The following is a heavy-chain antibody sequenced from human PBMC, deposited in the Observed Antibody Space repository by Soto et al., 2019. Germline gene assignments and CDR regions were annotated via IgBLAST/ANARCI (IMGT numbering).Heavy chain of an antibody. J-gene: IGHJ4*01. Sequence: SETLSLTCAVYGGSLSGYYWSWIRQPPGKGLEWIGEINHSGSTNYNPSLKSRVTISVDTSKNQFSLKLRSVTAADTAVYYCASRLDYWGHGTLVPVSS. CDR2: INHSGST. CDR3: ASRLDY. CDR1: GGSLSGYY. V-gene: IGHV4-34*01.